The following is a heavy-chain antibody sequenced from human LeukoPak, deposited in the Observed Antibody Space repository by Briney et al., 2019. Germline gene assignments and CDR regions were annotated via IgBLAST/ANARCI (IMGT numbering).Heavy chain of an antibody. Sequence: SETLSLTCAVYGGSFSGYYWSWIRQPPGKGLEWIGEINHSGSTNYNPSLKSRVTISVDTSKNQFSLKLSSVTAADTAVYYCARGWWLRGSFDYGGQGTLVTVSS. CDR2: INHSGST. CDR3: ARGWWLRGSFDY. CDR1: GGSFSGYY. J-gene: IGHJ4*02. D-gene: IGHD5-12*01. V-gene: IGHV4-34*01.